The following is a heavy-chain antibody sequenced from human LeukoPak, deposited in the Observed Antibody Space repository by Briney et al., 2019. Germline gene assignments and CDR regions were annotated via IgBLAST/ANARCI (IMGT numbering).Heavy chain of an antibody. V-gene: IGHV3-30*02. CDR2: IRYDGSNK. J-gene: IGHJ6*03. Sequence: GGSLRLSRAASGFTFSSYGMHWVRPAPGKGLEWVAFIRYDGSNKYYADSVKGRFTISRDNSKNTLYLQMDSLRAEDTAVYYCAKDNTRGGYYYYYMDAWGKGTTVTVSS. CDR3: AKDNTRGGYYYYYMDA. D-gene: IGHD3-10*01. CDR1: GFTFSSYG.